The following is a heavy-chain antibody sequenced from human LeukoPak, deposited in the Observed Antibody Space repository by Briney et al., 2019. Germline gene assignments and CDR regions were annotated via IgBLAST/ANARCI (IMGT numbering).Heavy chain of an antibody. CDR1: GGSICSSSYY. J-gene: IGHJ4*02. CDR2: IYYSGST. CDR3: ARYDYYGSGVQYYFDY. Sequence: SETLSLTCTVSGGSICSSSYYWGWIRQPPGKGLEWIGSIYYSGSTYYNPSLKSRVTISVDTSKNQFSLKLSSVTAADTAVYYCARYDYYGSGVQYYFDYWGQGTLVTVSS. D-gene: IGHD3-10*01. V-gene: IGHV4-39*01.